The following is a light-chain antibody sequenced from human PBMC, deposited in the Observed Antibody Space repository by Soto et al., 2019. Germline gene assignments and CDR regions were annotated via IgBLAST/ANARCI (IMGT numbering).Light chain of an antibody. Sequence: QSALTQPRSVSGSPGQSVTISCTGTSSDVGGYNYVSWYQEQPSKAPKLMIYDVSKRPSGVPDRFSGSKSGNTASLTISGLQAEDEADYYCCSYAGSYSYVFGTGTKVTVL. J-gene: IGLJ1*01. V-gene: IGLV2-11*01. CDR3: CSYAGSYSYV. CDR1: SSDVGGYNY. CDR2: DVS.